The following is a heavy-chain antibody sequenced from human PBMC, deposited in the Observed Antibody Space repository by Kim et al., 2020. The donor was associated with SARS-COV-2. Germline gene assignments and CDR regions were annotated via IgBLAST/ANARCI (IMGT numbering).Heavy chain of an antibody. CDR3: AKEKDLHYDSSGYYYSY. CDR1: GFTFSSYG. Sequence: GGSLRLSCAASGFTFSSYGMHWVRQAPGKGLEWVAVISYDGSNKYYADSVKGRFTISRDNSKNTLYLQMNSLRAEDTAVYYCAKEKDLHYDSSGYYYSYWGQGTLVTVSS. D-gene: IGHD3-22*01. J-gene: IGHJ4*02. CDR2: ISYDGSNK. V-gene: IGHV3-30*18.